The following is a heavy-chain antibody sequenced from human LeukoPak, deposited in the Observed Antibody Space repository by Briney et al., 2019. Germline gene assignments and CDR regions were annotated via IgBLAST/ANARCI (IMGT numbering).Heavy chain of an antibody. Sequence: SETLSLTCTVSGGSISSSSYYWGWIRQPPGKGLEWIGSIYYSGSTYYNPSLKSRVTISVDTSKNQFSLKLSSVTAAHTAMYYCARYSSSWPNWFDPWGQGTLVTVSS. V-gene: IGHV4-39*07. CDR1: GGSISSSSYY. D-gene: IGHD6-13*01. CDR3: ARYSSSWPNWFDP. CDR2: IYYSGST. J-gene: IGHJ5*02.